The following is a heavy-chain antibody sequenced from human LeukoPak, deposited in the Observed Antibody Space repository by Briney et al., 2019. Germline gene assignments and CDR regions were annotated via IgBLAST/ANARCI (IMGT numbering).Heavy chain of an antibody. J-gene: IGHJ4*02. CDR2: ISWNSGTI. CDR3: AKHLGFMYSSGQSDY. Sequence: GGSLRLSCAASGFTFDDYAMHWVRQAPGKGLEWVSGISWNSGTIGYADSVKGRFTISRDNAKNSLYLQMNSLRPEDTALYYCAKHLGFMYSSGQSDYWGQGTLVTVSS. D-gene: IGHD6-19*01. CDR1: GFTFDDYA. V-gene: IGHV3-9*01.